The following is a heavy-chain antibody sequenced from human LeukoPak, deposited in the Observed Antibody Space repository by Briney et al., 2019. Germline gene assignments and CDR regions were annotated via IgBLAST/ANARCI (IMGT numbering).Heavy chain of an antibody. CDR1: GGTFSSYA. CDR3: ARNHGFGGVYYYYYYMDV. Sequence: GASVKVSCKASGGTFSSYAISWVRQAPGQGLEWMGGIIPIFGTANYAQKFQGRVTITADKSTSTAYMELSSLRSEDTAVYYCARNHGFGGVYYYYYYMDVWGKGTTVTVSS. V-gene: IGHV1-69*06. CDR2: IIPIFGTA. D-gene: IGHD3-16*01. J-gene: IGHJ6*03.